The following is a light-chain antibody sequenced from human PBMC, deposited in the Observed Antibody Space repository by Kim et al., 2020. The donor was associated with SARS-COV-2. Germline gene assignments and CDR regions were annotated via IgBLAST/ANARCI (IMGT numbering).Light chain of an antibody. CDR1: QTISTY. CDR3: QQRSNWPLSIT. CDR2: DAS. V-gene: IGKV3-11*01. J-gene: IGKJ5*01. Sequence: EVVLTQSPATLSLSPGDRATLSCRAGQTISTYLAWYQQKPGQPPRLLIHDASIRATDIPDRFSGSGSGTDFTLTISSLRPEDFAVYFCQQRSNWPLSITFGLGTRLEIK.